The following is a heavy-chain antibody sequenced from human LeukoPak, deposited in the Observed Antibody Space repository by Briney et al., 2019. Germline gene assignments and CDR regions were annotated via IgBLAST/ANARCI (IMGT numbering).Heavy chain of an antibody. V-gene: IGHV4-34*01. D-gene: IGHD3-3*01. CDR1: GGSFSGYY. CDR3: ARRGIIQLKLFDY. Sequence: SETLSLTCAVYGGSFSGYYWSWIRQPPGKGLEWIGEIKHSGSTNYNPSLKSRVTISVDTSKNQFSLKLSSVTAADTAVYYCARRGIIQLKLFDYWGQGTLVTVSS. J-gene: IGHJ4*02. CDR2: IKHSGST.